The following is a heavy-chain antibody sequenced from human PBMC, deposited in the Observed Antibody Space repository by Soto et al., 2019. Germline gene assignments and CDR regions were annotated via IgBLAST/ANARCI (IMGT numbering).Heavy chain of an antibody. CDR2: IIPIFGTA. Sequence: GASVKVSCKASGGTFSSYAISWVRQAPGQGLEWMGGIIPIFGTANYAQKFQGRVTITADESTSTAYMELSSLRSEDTAVYYCAFDLKRIAVAGPNYWGQGTLVTVSS. CDR3: AFDLKRIAVAGPNY. V-gene: IGHV1-69*13. D-gene: IGHD6-19*01. J-gene: IGHJ4*02. CDR1: GGTFSSYA.